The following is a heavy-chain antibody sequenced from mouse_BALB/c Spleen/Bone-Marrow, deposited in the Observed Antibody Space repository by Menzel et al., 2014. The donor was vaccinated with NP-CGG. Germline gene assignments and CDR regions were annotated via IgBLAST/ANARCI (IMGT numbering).Heavy chain of an antibody. D-gene: IGHD3-1*01. CDR3: VRAARTFDY. V-gene: IGHV14-3*02. CDR2: IDPANADT. Sequence: EVQLQQSGAELVKPGASVKLSCTASGFNIKDTYIHWVKQRPEQGLEWIGRIDPANADTKYGPKFQGKATITADTSSNTVYLQFISLTSDDTAIYYCVRAARTFDYRAQATPLPVTS. J-gene: IGHJ2*01. CDR1: GFNIKDTY.